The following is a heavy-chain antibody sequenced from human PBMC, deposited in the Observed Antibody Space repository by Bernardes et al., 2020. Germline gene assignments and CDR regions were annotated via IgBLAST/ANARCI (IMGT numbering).Heavy chain of an antibody. D-gene: IGHD3-9*01. Sequence: GGSLRLSCAASGFTFSSYAMHWVRKAPGKGLEWVAVISYDGSNKYYADSVKGRFTISRDNSKNTLYLQMNSLRAEDTAVYYCARDPRVYDILTGYSLYYFDYWGQGTLVTVSS. J-gene: IGHJ4*02. V-gene: IGHV3-30-3*01. CDR2: ISYDGSNK. CDR3: ARDPRVYDILTGYSLYYFDY. CDR1: GFTFSSYA.